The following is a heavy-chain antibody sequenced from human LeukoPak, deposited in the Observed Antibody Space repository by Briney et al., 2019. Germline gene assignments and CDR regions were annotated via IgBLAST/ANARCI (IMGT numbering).Heavy chain of an antibody. J-gene: IGHJ4*02. CDR2: IWYDGSNK. Sequence: GRSLRLPCAASGFTFSSYGMHWVRQAPGKGLEWVAVIWYDGSNKYYADSVKGRFTISRDNSKNTLYLQMNSLRAEDTAVYYCARSGGYSGYDFQYYFDYWGQGTLVTVSS. V-gene: IGHV3-33*01. CDR1: GFTFSSYG. CDR3: ARSGGYSGYDFQYYFDY. D-gene: IGHD5-12*01.